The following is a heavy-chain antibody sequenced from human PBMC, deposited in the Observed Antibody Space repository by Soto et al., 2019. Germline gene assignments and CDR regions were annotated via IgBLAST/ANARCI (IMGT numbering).Heavy chain of an antibody. D-gene: IGHD3-10*01. CDR1: GFTFSSYD. CDR3: VKGGWLDY. Sequence: EVQLLESGGGLVQPGGSLRLSCAASGFTFSSYDMNWVRQAPGKGLEWVSAISDSGGSTYYADSVKGRFTISRDNSKSTLHLQMTSQRAEDTAVYYCVKGGWLDYWGQGTLVTVSS. V-gene: IGHV3-23*01. CDR2: ISDSGGST. J-gene: IGHJ4*02.